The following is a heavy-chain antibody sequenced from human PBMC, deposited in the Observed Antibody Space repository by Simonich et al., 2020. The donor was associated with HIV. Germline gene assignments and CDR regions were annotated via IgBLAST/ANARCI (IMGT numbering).Heavy chain of an antibody. V-gene: IGHV4-34*01. CDR2: INHSGSP. CDR1: GGSFSGYY. Sequence: QVQLQQWGAGLLKPSETLSLTCAVNGGSFSGYYWSWIRQPPGKGLEWIGEINHSGSPNYNPSLESRVTISIDTSKNQFSLKLRFVTAADTAVYYCARREGFWFDPWGHGALVLVSS. J-gene: IGHJ5*02. CDR3: ARREGFWFDP.